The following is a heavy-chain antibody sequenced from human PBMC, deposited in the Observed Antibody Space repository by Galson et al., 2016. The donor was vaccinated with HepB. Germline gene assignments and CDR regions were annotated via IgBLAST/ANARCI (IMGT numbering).Heavy chain of an antibody. CDR1: GFTFSNAW. D-gene: IGHD5-24*01. V-gene: IGHV3-15*07. J-gene: IGHJ4*02. Sequence: LRLSCAASGFTFSNAWMNWVRQAPGKGLEWVGRIKSKSNGGTTDYAAPVKGGITISRDDSRNTLYLQMNSLKTEDTAVYYCTTGEDGYGYWGQGTLVTVSS. CDR3: TTGEDGYGY. CDR2: IKSKSNGGTT.